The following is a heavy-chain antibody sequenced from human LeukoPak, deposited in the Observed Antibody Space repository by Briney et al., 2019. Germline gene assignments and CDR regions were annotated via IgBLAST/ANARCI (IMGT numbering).Heavy chain of an antibody. J-gene: IGHJ4*02. D-gene: IGHD3-10*01. V-gene: IGHV3-30-3*01. CDR2: ISYDGSNK. CDR3: AKDDWVRGEPSDY. CDR1: GFTFSSYA. Sequence: KPGRSLRLSCAASGFTFSSYAMHWVRQAPGKGLEWVAVISYDGSNKYYADSVKGRFTISRDNSKNTLYLQMNSLRAEDTAVYYCAKDDWVRGEPSDYWGQGTLVTVSS.